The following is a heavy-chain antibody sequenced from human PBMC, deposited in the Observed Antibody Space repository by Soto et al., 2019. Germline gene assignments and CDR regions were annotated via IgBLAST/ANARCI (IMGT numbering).Heavy chain of an antibody. CDR2: INTYNGNT. CDR1: GYTFSSYG. D-gene: IGHD5-12*01. CDR3: ASWDSGSETNDF. J-gene: IGHJ4*02. V-gene: IGHV1-18*01. Sequence: QVQVVQSGAEVKKPGASVKVSCKTSGYTFSSYGISWVRQAPGQGLEWMGWINTYNGNTNYAQKLQGRVTMTTDTSTSTAYMELRGLRSDDTAVYYCASWDSGSETNDFWGQGTLVTVSS.